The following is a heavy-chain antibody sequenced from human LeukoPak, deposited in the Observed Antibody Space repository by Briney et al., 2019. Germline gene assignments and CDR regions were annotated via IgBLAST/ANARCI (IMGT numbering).Heavy chain of an antibody. J-gene: IGHJ4*02. D-gene: IGHD3-10*02. V-gene: IGHV1-46*03. CDR2: INPSGGST. Sequence: ASVKVSCKASGYTFTSYYMHWVRQAPGQGLEWMGIINPSGGSTSYAQKFQGRVTMTRDTSTSTVYMELSSLRSEHTAVYYCAREVLGLRCWDYWGQGTLVTASS. CDR1: GYTFTSYY. CDR3: AREVLGLRCWDY.